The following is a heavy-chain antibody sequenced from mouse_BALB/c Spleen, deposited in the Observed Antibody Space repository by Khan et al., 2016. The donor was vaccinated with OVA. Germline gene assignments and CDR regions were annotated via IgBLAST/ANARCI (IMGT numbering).Heavy chain of an antibody. Sequence: QVQLKESGPELVRPGVSVKISCKGSGYTFTDYAMYWVKQSHAKSLEWIGLISTYSGNTNYTQKFKGKATMTVDKSSSTAYMELARLTSEDSAIYCCARPAYDGYYDYWGQGTTLTVSS. V-gene: IGHV1S137*01. CDR2: ISTYSGNT. CDR3: ARPAYDGYYDY. J-gene: IGHJ2*01. D-gene: IGHD2-3*01. CDR1: GYTFTDYA.